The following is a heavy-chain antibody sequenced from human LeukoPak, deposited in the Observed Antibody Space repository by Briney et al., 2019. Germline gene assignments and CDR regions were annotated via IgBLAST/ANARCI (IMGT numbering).Heavy chain of an antibody. V-gene: IGHV4-4*07. J-gene: IGHJ5*02. CDR2: IYYSGST. D-gene: IGHD3-10*01. Sequence: SETLSLTCTVSGGSISSYYWTWIRQPAGKGLEWIGRIYYSGSTNYNPSLKSRVTISVDTSKNQFSLKLSSVTAADTAVYYCARDGSGSYTGWFDPWGQGTLVTVSS. CDR1: GGSISSYY. CDR3: ARDGSGSYTGWFDP.